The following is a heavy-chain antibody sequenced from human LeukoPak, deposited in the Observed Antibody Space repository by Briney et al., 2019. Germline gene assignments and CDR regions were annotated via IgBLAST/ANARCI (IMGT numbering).Heavy chain of an antibody. CDR1: GFTFGDYA. CDR3: AKVRGGNSGSAWDY. J-gene: IGHJ4*02. Sequence: GGSLRLSCTASGFTFGDYAMSWIRQAPGKGLEWVGFIRSKAYGETADYAASVKGRFTISRDDSKAIAYLQMNSLRAEDTAVYYCAKVRGGNSGSAWDYWGQGTLVTVSS. CDR2: IRSKAYGETA. D-gene: IGHD4-23*01. V-gene: IGHV3-49*03.